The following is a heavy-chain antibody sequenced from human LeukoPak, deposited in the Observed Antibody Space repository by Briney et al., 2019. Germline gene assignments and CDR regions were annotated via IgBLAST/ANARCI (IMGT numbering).Heavy chain of an antibody. CDR1: GITLSNYG. Sequence: GGSLRLSCAVSGITLSNYGMSWVRQAPGKGLEWVAGISGSGGGTKYADSVKGRFTISRDNAKNSLYLQMNSLRAEDTAVYYCARGARVAAAGINWFDPWGQGTLVAVSS. D-gene: IGHD6-13*01. J-gene: IGHJ5*02. CDR2: ISGSGGGT. V-gene: IGHV3-23*01. CDR3: ARGARVAAAGINWFDP.